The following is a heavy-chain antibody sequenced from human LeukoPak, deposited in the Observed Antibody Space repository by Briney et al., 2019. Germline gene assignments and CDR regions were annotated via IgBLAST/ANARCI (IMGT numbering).Heavy chain of an antibody. CDR1: GGSISSYY. Sequence: SETLSLTCTVSGGSISSYYWSWIRQPPGKGLEWIGYIYYSGSTNYNPSLKSRVTISVDTSKNQFSLKLSSVTAADTAVYYCAGAEYSSFDYWGQGTLVTVSS. J-gene: IGHJ4*02. CDR3: AGAEYSSFDY. CDR2: IYYSGST. D-gene: IGHD6-13*01. V-gene: IGHV4-59*01.